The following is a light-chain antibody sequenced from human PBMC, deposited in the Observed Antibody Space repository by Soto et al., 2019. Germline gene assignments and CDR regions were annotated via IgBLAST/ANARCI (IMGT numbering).Light chain of an antibody. CDR1: QSVSSY. CDR3: QQRSNWSWT. J-gene: IGKJ1*01. CDR2: DAS. Sequence: EIVLTQTPATRSLSPGERATLSCRASQSVSSYLAWYQQKPGQAPRLLIYDASNRATGIPARFSGSGSGTDFTLTISSLEPEDFAVYYCQQRSNWSWTFGQGTKVDIK. V-gene: IGKV3-11*01.